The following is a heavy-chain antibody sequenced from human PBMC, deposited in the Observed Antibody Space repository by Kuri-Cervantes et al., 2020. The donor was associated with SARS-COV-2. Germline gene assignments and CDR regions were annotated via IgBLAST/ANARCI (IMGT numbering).Heavy chain of an antibody. CDR3: ARDSSITSRDFDY. CDR2: IWYAGSNK. J-gene: IGHJ4*02. D-gene: IGHD6-13*01. V-gene: IGHV3-33*01. Sequence: GESLKISCASSGFTFSSYGMHWVRQAPGKGLEWVAVIWYAGSNKYYADSVKGRFTISRDNSKNTLYLQMNSLRAEDTAVYYCARDSSITSRDFDYWGQGTLVTVSS. CDR1: GFTFSSYG.